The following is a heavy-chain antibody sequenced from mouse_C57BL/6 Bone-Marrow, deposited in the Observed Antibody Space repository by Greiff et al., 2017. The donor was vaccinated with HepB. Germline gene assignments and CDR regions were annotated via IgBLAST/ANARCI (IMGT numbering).Heavy chain of an antibody. CDR2: IYPGSGST. Sequence: VQLQQPGAELVKPGASVKMSCKASGYTFTSYWITWVKQRPGQGLEWIGDIYPGSGSTNYNEKFKSKATLAVDTTSSTAYMQLSSLTSEDSAVYYCASGGYPYYAMDYWGQGTSVTVSS. CDR1: GYTFTSYW. CDR3: ASGGYPYYAMDY. D-gene: IGHD1-1*02. V-gene: IGHV1-55*01. J-gene: IGHJ4*01.